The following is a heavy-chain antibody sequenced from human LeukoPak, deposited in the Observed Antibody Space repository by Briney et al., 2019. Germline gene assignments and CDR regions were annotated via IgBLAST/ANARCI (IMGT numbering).Heavy chain of an antibody. D-gene: IGHD3-10*01. CDR1: GYSSTSYW. J-gene: IGHJ4*02. CDR3: ARAGYYGSGSYYIFDY. V-gene: IGHV5-10-1*01. Sequence: GESLKISCKGSGYSSTSYWISWVRQMPGKGLEWMGRIDPSDSYTNYSPSFQGHVTISADKSISTAYLQWSSPKASDTAMYYCARAGYYGSGSYYIFDYWGQGTLVTVSS. CDR2: IDPSDSYT.